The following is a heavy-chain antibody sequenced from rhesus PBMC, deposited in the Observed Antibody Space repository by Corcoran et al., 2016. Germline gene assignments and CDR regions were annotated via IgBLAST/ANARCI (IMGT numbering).Heavy chain of an antibody. Sequence: QLQLQESGPGLVKPSETLSVTCAVSGGSISSSYWSWIRQAPGKGLGWIGYIYGTWSCPIAEPPLKSRVTLSVHTAKNQLSLKLSSVAAADTAVYYCASAPEYCTGSGCYHWGQRALVTVSS. V-gene: IGHV4-169*02. D-gene: IGHD2-21*01. CDR3: ASAPEYCTGSGCYH. CDR2: IYGTWSCP. CDR1: GGSISSSY. J-gene: IGHJ4*01.